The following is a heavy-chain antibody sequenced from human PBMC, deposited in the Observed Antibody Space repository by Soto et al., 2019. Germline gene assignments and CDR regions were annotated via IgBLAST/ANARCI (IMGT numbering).Heavy chain of an antibody. D-gene: IGHD6-19*01. J-gene: IGHJ4*02. CDR2: MYYFGSTNY. CDR3: ARAGGLGAVAVDY. V-gene: IGHV4-59*08. CDR1: GGSISSHY. Sequence: SETLSLTCTVSGGSISSHYWSWIRQPPGKGLERIGYMYYFGSTNYNYNPSLKSRVTISVDTSKNQFSLKLSSVTAADTAVYYCARAGGLGAVAVDYWGQGTLVTVSS.